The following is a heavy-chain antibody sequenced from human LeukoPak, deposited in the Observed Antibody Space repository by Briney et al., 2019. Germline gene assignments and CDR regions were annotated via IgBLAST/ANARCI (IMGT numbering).Heavy chain of an antibody. CDR2: IYTSGST. CDR3: ARDLLTMVRGVTGAIFDY. J-gene: IGHJ4*02. D-gene: IGHD3-10*01. CDR1: GGSISSYY. Sequence: SETLSLTCTVSGGSISSYYWSWIRQPAGKGLEWIGRIYTSGSTNYNPSLKRRVTISVDTSKNQFSLKLSSVTAAGTAVYYCARDLLTMVRGVTGAIFDYWGQGTLVTVSS. V-gene: IGHV4-4*07.